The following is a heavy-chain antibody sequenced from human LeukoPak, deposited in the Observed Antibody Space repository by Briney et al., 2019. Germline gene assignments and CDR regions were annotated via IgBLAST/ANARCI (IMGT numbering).Heavy chain of an antibody. CDR2: IKQDGSEK. V-gene: IGHV3-7*01. Sequence: GGSLRLSXAASGFTFSSYWMSWVRQPPGKRLEWVANIKQDGSEKYYVDSVKGRFTISRDNAKNSLYLQMNSLRAEDTAVYYCARDYGDYEGYFDYWGQGTLVTVSS. D-gene: IGHD4-17*01. J-gene: IGHJ4*02. CDR1: GFTFSSYW. CDR3: ARDYGDYEGYFDY.